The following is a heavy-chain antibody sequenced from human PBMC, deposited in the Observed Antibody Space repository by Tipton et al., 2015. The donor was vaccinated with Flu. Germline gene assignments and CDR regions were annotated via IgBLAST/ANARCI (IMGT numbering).Heavy chain of an antibody. Sequence: TLSLTCAVYVGSFSGYYWSWIRQSPGKGLEWIGEINHSGSANYNPSLNSRVTISVDTSKNQFSLKLSSVTAADTAVYYCARRRYFDLWGRGNQVTVSS. CDR3: ARRRYFDL. CDR1: VGSFSGYY. CDR2: INHSGSA. V-gene: IGHV4-34*01. J-gene: IGHJ2*01.